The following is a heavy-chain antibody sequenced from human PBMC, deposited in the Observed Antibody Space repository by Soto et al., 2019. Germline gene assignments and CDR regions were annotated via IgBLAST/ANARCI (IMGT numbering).Heavy chain of an antibody. D-gene: IGHD3-3*01. Sequence: SETLSLTCAVSGGSISSSNWWSWVRQPPGKGLEWIGEIYHSGSTNYNPSLKSRVTISVDKSKNQFSLKLSSVTAADTAVYYCARDPYYDFWSGPVNWFDPWGQGTLVTVSS. CDR3: ARDPYYDFWSGPVNWFDP. CDR2: IYHSGST. J-gene: IGHJ5*02. V-gene: IGHV4-4*02. CDR1: GGSISSSNW.